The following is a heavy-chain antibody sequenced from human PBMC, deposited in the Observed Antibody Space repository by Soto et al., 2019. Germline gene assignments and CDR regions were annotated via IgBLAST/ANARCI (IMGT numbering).Heavy chain of an antibody. CDR3: AKCFTSAYYYYGMDV. CDR1: GFTVSSNY. CDR2: ISYDGSNK. Sequence: GGSLRLSCAASGFTVSSNYMSWARQAPGKGLEWVAVISYDGSNKYYADSVKGRFTISRDNSKNTLYLQMNSLRAEDTAVYYCAKCFTSAYYYYGMDVWGQGTTVTVSS. V-gene: IGHV3-30*18. J-gene: IGHJ6*02.